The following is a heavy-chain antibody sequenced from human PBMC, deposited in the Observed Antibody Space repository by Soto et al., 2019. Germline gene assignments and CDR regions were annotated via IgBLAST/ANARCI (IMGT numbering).Heavy chain of an antibody. J-gene: IGHJ4*02. D-gene: IGHD1-7*01. CDR2: IYYSGST. Sequence: QVQLQESGPGLVKPSQTLSLTCTVSGGSISSGGYYWSWIRQHPGKGLEWIGYIYYSGSTYYNPSLKSRVTISADTSKNQFSLKLSSVTAADTAVYYCASHPKYNWNYVGGGRDGDYWGQGTLVTVSS. CDR3: ASHPKYNWNYVGGGRDGDY. CDR1: GGSISSGGYY. V-gene: IGHV4-31*03.